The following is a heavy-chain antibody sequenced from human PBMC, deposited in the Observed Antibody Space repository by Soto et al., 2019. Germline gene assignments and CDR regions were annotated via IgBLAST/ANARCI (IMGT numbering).Heavy chain of an antibody. CDR3: ARGRETTVFDY. CDR2: INPSGGTT. CDR1: GYTFTTFY. J-gene: IGHJ4*02. Sequence: QVQLVQSGAEVKKPGASVKVSCKASGYTFTTFYIHWVRQAPGQGLEWMGIINPSGGTTSYPQKFQGRITMTRDTSTSTVYMELSSLRSEDTAMYYCARGRETTVFDYWGQGTLVTVSS. V-gene: IGHV1-46*01. D-gene: IGHD4-17*01.